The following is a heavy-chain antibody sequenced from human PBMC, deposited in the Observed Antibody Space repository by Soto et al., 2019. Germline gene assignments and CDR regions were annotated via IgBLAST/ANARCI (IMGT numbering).Heavy chain of an antibody. V-gene: IGHV3-48*02. D-gene: IGHD3-22*01. CDR2: ISSSSSTI. CDR3: ARDKWLYSSGYYSFYYYYYGMDV. Sequence: EVQLVESGGGLVQPGGSLRLSCAASGFTFSSYSMNWVRQAPGKGLEWVSYISSSSSTIYYADSVKGRFTISRDNAKNSLYLQMNSLRDEDTAVYYCARDKWLYSSGYYSFYYYYYGMDVWGQGTTVTVSS. CDR1: GFTFSSYS. J-gene: IGHJ6*02.